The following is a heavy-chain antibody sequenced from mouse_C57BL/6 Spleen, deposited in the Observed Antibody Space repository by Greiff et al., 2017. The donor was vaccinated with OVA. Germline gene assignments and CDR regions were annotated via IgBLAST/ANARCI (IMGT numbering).Heavy chain of an antibody. J-gene: IGHJ4*01. V-gene: IGHV1-64*01. CDR1: GYTFTSYW. CDR3: ARSGTDYAMDY. Sequence: QVHVKQSGAELVKPGASVKLSCKASGYTFTSYWMHWVKQRPGQGLEWIGMIHPNSGSTNYNEKFKSKATLTVEKSSSTAYMQLSSLTSEDSAVYYCARSGTDYAMDYWGQGTSVTVSS. CDR2: IHPNSGST. D-gene: IGHD4-1*01.